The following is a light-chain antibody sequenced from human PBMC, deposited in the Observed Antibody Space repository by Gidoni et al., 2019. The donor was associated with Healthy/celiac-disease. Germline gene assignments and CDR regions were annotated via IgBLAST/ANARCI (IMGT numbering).Light chain of an antibody. CDR2: DVS. Sequence: QSALPQPRPVSGPPGQSVTISCTGTSSDVGGYNYVSWYQQHPGKAPKLMIYDVSKRPSGVPDRFSGSKSGNTASLTISGLQAEDEADYYCCAYAGSYTLYVFGTGTKVTVL. J-gene: IGLJ1*01. CDR3: CAYAGSYTLYV. V-gene: IGLV2-11*01. CDR1: SSDVGGYNY.